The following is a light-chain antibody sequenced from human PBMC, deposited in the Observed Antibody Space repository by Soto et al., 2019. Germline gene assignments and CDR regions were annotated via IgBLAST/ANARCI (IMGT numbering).Light chain of an antibody. Sequence: DIQMTQSPSSLSAFVGDGVTITCRASQGISTHLAWFQQRPGKAPKSLIYAASSLHSGVPSRFSGSVSGTDFTLTISSLQPEDFAIYYCQQYVSYPYTFGQGTKLEIK. CDR2: AAS. V-gene: IGKV1-16*01. CDR3: QQYVSYPYT. J-gene: IGKJ2*01. CDR1: QGISTH.